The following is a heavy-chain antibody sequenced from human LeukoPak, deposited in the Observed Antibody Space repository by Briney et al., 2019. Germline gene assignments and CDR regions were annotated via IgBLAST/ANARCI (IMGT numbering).Heavy chain of an antibody. V-gene: IGHV3-66*01. CDR1: GFTVSSNY. CDR2: IYSGGST. CDR3: ARGERNQWELFDY. Sequence: SGGSLRLSCAASGFTVSSNYMSWFRQAPGKGLEWVSVIYSGGSTYYADSVKGRFTISRDNSKNTLYLQMNSLRAEDTAVYYCARGERNQWELFDYWGQGTLVTVSS. J-gene: IGHJ4*02. D-gene: IGHD1-14*01.